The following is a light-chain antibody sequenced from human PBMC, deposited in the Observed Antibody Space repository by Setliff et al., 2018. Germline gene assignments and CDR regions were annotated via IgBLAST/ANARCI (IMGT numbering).Light chain of an antibody. Sequence: QSVLAQPAAVSGSPGQSITISCAGTSSDVGGYNYVSWYQQHPGKAPKLIIYAVSDRPSGVSSRFSGSKSGNTASLTISGLQTEDEADYYCNAYTSGTTYVFGTGTKVTVL. V-gene: IGLV2-14*03. J-gene: IGLJ1*01. CDR3: NAYTSGTTYV. CDR2: AVS. CDR1: SSDVGGYNY.